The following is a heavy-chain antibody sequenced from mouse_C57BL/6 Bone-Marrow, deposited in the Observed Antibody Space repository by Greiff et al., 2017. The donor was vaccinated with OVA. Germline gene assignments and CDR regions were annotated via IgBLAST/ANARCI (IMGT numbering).Heavy chain of an antibody. CDR3: TTTAQATFYAMDY. Sequence: EVKLQESGAELVRPGASVKLSCTASGFNIKDDYMHWVKQRPEQGLEWIGWIDPENGDTEYASKFQGKATITADTSSNTAYLQLSSLTSEDTAVYYCTTTAQATFYAMDYWGQGTSVTVSS. J-gene: IGHJ4*01. D-gene: IGHD3-2*02. CDR1: GFNIKDDY. CDR2: IDPENGDT. V-gene: IGHV14-4*01.